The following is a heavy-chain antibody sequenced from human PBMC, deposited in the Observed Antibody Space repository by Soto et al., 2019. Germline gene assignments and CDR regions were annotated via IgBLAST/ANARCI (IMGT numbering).Heavy chain of an antibody. CDR2: ISSSSSYI. Sequence: RRLSFAASGFTFSSYSMNWVRQAPGKGLEWVSSISSSSSYIYYADSVKGRFTISRDNAKNSLYLQMNSLRAEDTAVYYCARDGNGGQQLGGLFSYYYYGMDVWGQGTTVTVSS. CDR1: GFTFSSYS. CDR3: ARDGNGGQQLGGLFSYYYYGMDV. J-gene: IGHJ6*02. D-gene: IGHD6-13*01. V-gene: IGHV3-21*01.